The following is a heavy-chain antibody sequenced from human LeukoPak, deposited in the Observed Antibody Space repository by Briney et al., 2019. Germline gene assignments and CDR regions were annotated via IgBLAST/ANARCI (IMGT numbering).Heavy chain of an antibody. D-gene: IGHD3-3*01. Sequence: GGSLRLSCAASGFTFSSYAMSWVRQAPGKGLEWVSTISASGGNTYYAVSVKGRFTVSRDNSRNLLYLQMNSLRAEDTAVYYCAKQRGDFWSNYASWGQGALVTVSS. J-gene: IGHJ5*02. V-gene: IGHV3-23*01. CDR2: ISASGGNT. CDR1: GFTFSSYA. CDR3: AKQRGDFWSNYAS.